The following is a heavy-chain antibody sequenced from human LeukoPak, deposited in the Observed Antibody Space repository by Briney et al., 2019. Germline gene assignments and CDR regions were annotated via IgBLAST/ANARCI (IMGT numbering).Heavy chain of an antibody. CDR3: ARAKPKNMVRGLIMRRESRYYFDY. D-gene: IGHD3-10*01. CDR1: GFPLSSYA. V-gene: IGHV3-53*01. J-gene: IGHJ4*02. Sequence: GGSLRLSCAASGFPLSSYAMSWVRQGPGKGLEWVSVIYSGGSTYYADSVKGRFTISRDNSKSTLYIQMNSLRAEDTAVYYCARAKPKNMVRGLIMRRESRYYFDYWGQGTLVTVSS. CDR2: IYSGGST.